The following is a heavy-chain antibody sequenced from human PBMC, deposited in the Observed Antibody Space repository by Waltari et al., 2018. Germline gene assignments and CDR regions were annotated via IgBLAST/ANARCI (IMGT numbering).Heavy chain of an antibody. CDR2: IKPDESEG. D-gene: IGHD5-18*01. V-gene: IGHV3-7*01. CDR3: VRYGYGDI. Sequence: EVQLVESGGGLVQPGGSLRLSCAASGFTFSSYWMSWVRQVTGKRLGWVANIKPDESEGYYVDSVKGRFTISRDNAKNSLFLQMNSLRAEDTAVYYCVRYGYGDIWGRGTMVTVSS. J-gene: IGHJ3*02. CDR1: GFTFSSYW.